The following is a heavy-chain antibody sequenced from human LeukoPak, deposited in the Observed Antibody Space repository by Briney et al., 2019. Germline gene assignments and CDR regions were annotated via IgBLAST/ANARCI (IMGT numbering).Heavy chain of an antibody. CDR3: AVIAVAGYYFDY. Sequence: GSLRLSCAASGFTFSSYAMSWVRQAPGKGLEWVSAISGSGDSTYYGDSVKGRFTISRDNSKNTLYLQMNSLRAEDTAVYYCAVIAVAGYYFDYWGQGTLVTVSS. D-gene: IGHD6-19*01. CDR1: GFTFSSYA. J-gene: IGHJ4*02. CDR2: ISGSGDST. V-gene: IGHV3-23*01.